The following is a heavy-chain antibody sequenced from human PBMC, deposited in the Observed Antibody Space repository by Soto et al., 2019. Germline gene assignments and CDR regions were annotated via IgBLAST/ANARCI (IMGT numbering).Heavy chain of an antibody. CDR3: ARQDAFDV. CDR1: GYTFSSYG. Sequence: VQLVQSGAEVKEPGAPVKVSCKASGYTFSSYGMHWVRQAPGQRLEWMGWINVGNGNTAYSQKLQGKVTITRDTTASTAYMELSSLTSEDTAVYYCARQDAFDVWGQGTMVTVSS. V-gene: IGHV1-3*01. CDR2: INVGNGNT. J-gene: IGHJ3*01.